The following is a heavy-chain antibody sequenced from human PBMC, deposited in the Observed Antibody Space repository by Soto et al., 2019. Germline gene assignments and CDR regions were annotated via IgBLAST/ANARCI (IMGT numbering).Heavy chain of an antibody. D-gene: IGHD3-3*01. J-gene: IGHJ5*02. CDR3: AREGDFWSGYYFWFDP. CDR1: GYTFTTYA. CDR2: INAGNDNT. Sequence: QVQLVQSGAEVKKPGASVKVSCKASGYTFTTYAMHWVRQAPGQRLEWVGWINAGNDNTKYSQKFQGRVTITRDTSASTAYMELSSLRSEDTAVYYCAREGDFWSGYYFWFDPWGQGTLVTVSS. V-gene: IGHV1-3*01.